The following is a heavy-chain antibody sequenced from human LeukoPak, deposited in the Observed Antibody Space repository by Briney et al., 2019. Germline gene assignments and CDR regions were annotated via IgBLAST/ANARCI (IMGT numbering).Heavy chain of an antibody. CDR2: ITRKTDGETT. CDR1: GFAFSNAW. J-gene: IGHJ4*02. CDR3: TTGDEY. V-gene: IGHV3-15*01. Sequence: PGGSLRLSCAASGFAFSNAWMSWVRQAPEKGLEWVGRITRKTDGETTDYTAPVKGRFTISRDDSKNTLYLQMNSLKTEDTAMYYCTTGDEYWGQGTLVTVSS.